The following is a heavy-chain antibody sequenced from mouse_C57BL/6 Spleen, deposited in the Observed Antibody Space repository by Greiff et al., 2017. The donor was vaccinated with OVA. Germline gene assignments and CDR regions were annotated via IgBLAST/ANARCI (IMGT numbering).Heavy chain of an antibody. D-gene: IGHD1-1*01. CDR3: ALSYYYGSSYYAMDY. CDR2: IYPGDGDT. Sequence: VQLQQSGPELVKPGASVKISCKASGYAFSSSWMNWVKQRPGKGLEWIGRIYPGDGDTNYNGKFKGKATLTADKSSSTAYMQLSSLTSEDSAVYFCALSYYYGSSYYAMDYWGQGASVTVSS. CDR1: GYAFSSSW. J-gene: IGHJ4*01. V-gene: IGHV1-82*01.